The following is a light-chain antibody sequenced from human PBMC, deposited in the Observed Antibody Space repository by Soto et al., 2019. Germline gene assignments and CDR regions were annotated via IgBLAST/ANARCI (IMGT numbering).Light chain of an antibody. V-gene: IGLV4-69*02. Sequence: QSVLTQSPSASASLGASVKLTCTRSSGHKTYAIAWHQQQPEQGPRYLMKLNSDGNHIKGDGIPDRFSGSSSGAERYPTIFGLESEDEADYYCQTWDTGIGVFGGGTKLTVL. J-gene: IGLJ3*02. CDR2: LNSDGNH. CDR3: QTWDTGIGV. CDR1: SGHKTYA.